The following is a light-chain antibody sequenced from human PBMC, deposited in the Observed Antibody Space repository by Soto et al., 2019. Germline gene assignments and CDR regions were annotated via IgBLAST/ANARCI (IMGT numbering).Light chain of an antibody. Sequence: QSALTQPASVSGSPGQSITMSCTGTSSDVGGYNYVSWYQQHPGKAPKLMIYGVSNRPSGVANRFSGSKSGNTASLTISGLQAEDEADYYCSSYTRSSTLYVFGTGTKLTVL. CDR3: SSYTRSSTLYV. J-gene: IGLJ1*01. CDR1: SSDVGGYNY. CDR2: GVS. V-gene: IGLV2-14*01.